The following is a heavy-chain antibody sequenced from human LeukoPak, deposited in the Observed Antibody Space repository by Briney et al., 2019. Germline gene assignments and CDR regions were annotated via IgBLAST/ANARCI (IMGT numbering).Heavy chain of an antibody. CDR1: GFTFSDYY. D-gene: IGHD3-22*01. Sequence: TGGSLRLSCAASGFTFSDYYMSWIRQAPGKGLEWVSYISSSGSTIYYADSVKGRFTISRDNAKNSLYLQMNSLRAEDTAVYYCARDLRNHYDSSGYDSAYWGQGTLVTVSS. V-gene: IGHV3-11*01. CDR3: ARDLRNHYDSSGYDSAY. CDR2: ISSSGSTI. J-gene: IGHJ4*02.